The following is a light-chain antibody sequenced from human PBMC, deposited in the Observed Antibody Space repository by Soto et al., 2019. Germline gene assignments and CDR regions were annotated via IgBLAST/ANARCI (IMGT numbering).Light chain of an antibody. V-gene: IGLV1-44*01. CDR2: NNN. Sequence: QLVLTQPPSASGTPGQRVTISCSGSSSNIGSNTVNWYQQLPGTAPKLLIYNNNQWPSGVPDRFSGSKSGTSASLAISGLQSEDEADYYCATWDDSLNGWVFGGGTKLTVL. CDR1: SSNIGSNT. J-gene: IGLJ3*02. CDR3: ATWDDSLNGWV.